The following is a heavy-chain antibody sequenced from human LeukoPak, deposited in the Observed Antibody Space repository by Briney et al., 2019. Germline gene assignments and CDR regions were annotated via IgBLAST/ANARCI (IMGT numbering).Heavy chain of an antibody. CDR1: GFAFSSYS. V-gene: IGHV3-23*01. CDR2: ISGSGGRI. D-gene: IGHD1-1*01. J-gene: IGHJ4*02. CDR3: AKNPRLEGWIYFDS. Sequence: GGSLRLSCAASGFAFSSYSMSWVRQAPGKGLEWVSSISGSGGRIDYADSVKGRFTISRDNSKNTLSLQMNSLTAEDTAVYYCAKNPRLEGWIYFDSWGQGSLVTVSS.